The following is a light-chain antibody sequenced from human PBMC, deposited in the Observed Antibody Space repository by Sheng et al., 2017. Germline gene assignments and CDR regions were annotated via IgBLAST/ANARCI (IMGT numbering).Light chain of an antibody. CDR2: GDN. CDR3: QSYDNSLSSWL. J-gene: IGLJ2*01. V-gene: IGLV1-40*01. CDR1: TSNIGAASD. Sequence: QSVLTQPPSVSGAPGQRVTISCTGSTSNIGAASDIHWYQQLPGAAPKRLIYGDNNRPSGVPDRFSGSKSGTSASLAITGLQTEDEAVYYCQSYDNSLSSWLFGGGTKVTVL.